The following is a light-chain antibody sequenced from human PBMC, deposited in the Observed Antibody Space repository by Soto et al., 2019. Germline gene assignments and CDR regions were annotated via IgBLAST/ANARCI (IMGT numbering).Light chain of an antibody. CDR2: EVS. CDR1: SSDVGYYNY. V-gene: IGLV2-14*01. CDR3: SSYTSSSTRV. Sequence: QSVLTQPASVSGSPGQLITISCTGTSSDVGYYNYVSWYQQHPGKAPKLMIYEVSNRPSGVSNRFSGSKSGNTASLTISGLQAEDEADYYCSSYTSSSTRVFGGGTKVTVL. J-gene: IGLJ3*02.